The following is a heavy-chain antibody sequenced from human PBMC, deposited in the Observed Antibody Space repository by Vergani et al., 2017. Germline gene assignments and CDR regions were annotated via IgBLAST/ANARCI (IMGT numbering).Heavy chain of an antibody. V-gene: IGHV4-30-2*01. CDR3: ARAGRALYADY. CDR1: GGSISSGGYS. Sequence: QLQLQESGSGLVKPSQTLSLTCAVSGGSISSGGYSWSWIRQPPGKGLGWIWSIYHSGSTYHNPSLKSRVTISVDRSKNQFSLKLSSVTAAATAVYYCARAGRALYADYWGQGTLVTVSS. D-gene: IGHD2/OR15-2a*01. CDR2: IYHSGST. J-gene: IGHJ4*02.